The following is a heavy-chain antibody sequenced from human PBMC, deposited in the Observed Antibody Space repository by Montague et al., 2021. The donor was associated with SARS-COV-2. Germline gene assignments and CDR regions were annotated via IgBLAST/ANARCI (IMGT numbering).Heavy chain of an antibody. CDR3: TRLCGDYGGASDS. CDR1: GFRFSDYW. Sequence: SLSLSFSASGFRFSDYWMTWVRQAPGKGLEWVADIKQDGSVKYYVDSVRGRLTISRDNAQSLLFLQLSSLRAGDTAVYYCTRLCGDYGGASDSWGQGTLVIVSS. CDR2: IKQDGSVK. V-gene: IGHV3-7*05. J-gene: IGHJ5*01. D-gene: IGHD4/OR15-4a*01.